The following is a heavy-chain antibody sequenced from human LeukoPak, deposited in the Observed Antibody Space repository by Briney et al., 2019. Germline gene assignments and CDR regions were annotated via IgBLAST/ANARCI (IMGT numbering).Heavy chain of an antibody. V-gene: IGHV4-4*07. CDR2: IHTSGST. D-gene: IGHD3-22*01. Sequence: SETLSLTCTFSGGSISSYYWSWLRQPAGKGLEWIGRIHTSGSTNYNPSLKSRVTMSVDTSKNQFSLKLSSVTAADTAVYYCARDVYYYDSSGRYYFDYWGQGTLVTVSS. CDR1: GGSISSYY. CDR3: ARDVYYYDSSGRYYFDY. J-gene: IGHJ4*02.